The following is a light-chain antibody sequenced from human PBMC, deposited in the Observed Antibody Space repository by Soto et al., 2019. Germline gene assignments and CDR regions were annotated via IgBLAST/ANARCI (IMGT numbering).Light chain of an antibody. CDR3: QSGT. V-gene: IGKV1-5*03. J-gene: IGKJ1*01. Sequence: IQMTKSPSTRSGSVVDSVTITCRASQTISSWLAWYQQKPEKAPKLLIYKASTLKSGVPSRFSGSGSGTEFTLTISSLQPDDFATYYCQSGTFGQGTKVDI. CDR2: KAS. CDR1: QTISSW.